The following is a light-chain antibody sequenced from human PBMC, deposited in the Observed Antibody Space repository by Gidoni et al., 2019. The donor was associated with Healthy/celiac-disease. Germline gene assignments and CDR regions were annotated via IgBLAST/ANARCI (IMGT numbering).Light chain of an antibody. CDR3: AAWDDSLSGWV. J-gene: IGLJ3*02. CDR2: RNN. CDR1: SSHIGSNY. V-gene: IGLV1-47*01. Sequence: HSVLTPPPSASGTPGQRVTISCSGSSSHIGSNYVYWYQQLPGTAPKLLIYRNNQRPSGVPDRFSGSKSGTSASLAISGLRSEDEADYYCAAWDDSLSGWVFGGGTKLTVL.